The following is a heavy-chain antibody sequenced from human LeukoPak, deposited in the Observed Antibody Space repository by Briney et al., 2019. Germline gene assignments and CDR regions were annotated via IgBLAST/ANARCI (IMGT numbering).Heavy chain of an antibody. CDR1: GGTFSSYA. D-gene: IGHD2-8*01. V-gene: IGHV1-69*04. J-gene: IGHJ4*02. Sequence: ASVKVSCKASGGTFSSYAISWVRQAPGQGLEWMGRIIPILGIANYAQKFQGRVTITADKSTSTAYMELSSLRSEDTAVYYCARDRVSDLPSDYWGQGTLVTVSS. CDR2: IIPILGIA. CDR3: ARDRVSDLPSDY.